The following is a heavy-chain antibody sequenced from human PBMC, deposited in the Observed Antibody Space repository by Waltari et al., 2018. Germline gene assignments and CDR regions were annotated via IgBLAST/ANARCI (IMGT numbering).Heavy chain of an antibody. V-gene: IGHV3-7*01. J-gene: IGHJ4*02. CDR1: GFTFRRHC. CDR2: INEDESET. D-gene: IGHD4-4*01. CDR3: ARDMGIYTNYAAY. Sequence: EVQLVESGGGLVQPGGSLRLCCVASGFTFRRHCISWLRQAPGKGLECVANINEDESETFYADSVKGRFTSSRDNAKNSLYLQMNILRVEDTAYYYCARDMGIYTNYAAYWGQGTLVTVSS.